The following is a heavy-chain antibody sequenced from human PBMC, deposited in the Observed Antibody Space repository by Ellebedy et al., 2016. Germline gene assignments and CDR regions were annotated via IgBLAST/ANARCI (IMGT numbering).Heavy chain of an antibody. D-gene: IGHD3-10*01. V-gene: IGHV3-23*01. CDR2: ISGSGGST. CDR1: GFTFSSYA. Sequence: GGSLRLXXAASGFTFSSYAMSWVRQAPGKGLEWVSAISGSGGSTYYADSVKGRFTISRDNSKNTLYLQMNSLRAEDTAVYYCASGGVRGVMDYWGQGTLVTVSS. J-gene: IGHJ4*02. CDR3: ASGGVRGVMDY.